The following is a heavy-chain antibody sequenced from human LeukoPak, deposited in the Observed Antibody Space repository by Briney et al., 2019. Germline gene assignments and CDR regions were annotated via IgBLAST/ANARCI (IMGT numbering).Heavy chain of an antibody. J-gene: IGHJ2*01. D-gene: IGHD6-19*01. V-gene: IGHV1-3*01. CDR1: GYTFTSYA. Sequence: EASVKVSCKASGYTFTSYAMHWVRQAPGQRLEWMGWINAGNGNTKYSQKFQGRVTITRDTSASTAYMELSSLRSEDTAVYYCARDCSYSSGWYPVINWYFDLWGRGTLVTVSS. CDR3: ARDCSYSSGWYPVINWYFDL. CDR2: INAGNGNT.